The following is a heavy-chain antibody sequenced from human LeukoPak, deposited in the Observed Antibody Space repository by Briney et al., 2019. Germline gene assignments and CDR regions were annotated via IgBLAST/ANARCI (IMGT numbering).Heavy chain of an antibody. CDR2: ISGSGGST. D-gene: IGHD3-3*01. CDR3: AKGNMGITIFGVVIIS. CDR1: GFTFSSYA. J-gene: IGHJ5*02. V-gene: IGHV3-23*01. Sequence: GGSLRLSCAASGFTFSSYAMSWVRQAPGKGLKWVSAISGSGGSTYYADSVKGRFTISRDNSKNTLYLQMNSLRAEDTAVYYCAKGNMGITIFGVVIISWGQGTLVTVSS.